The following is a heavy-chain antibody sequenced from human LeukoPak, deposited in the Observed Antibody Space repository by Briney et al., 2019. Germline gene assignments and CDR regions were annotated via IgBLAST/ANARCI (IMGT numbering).Heavy chain of an antibody. CDR2: INSDGSST. Sequence: GGSLRLSCAASGFTFSSYWMHWVRQAPGKGLVWVSRINSDGSSTSYADSVKGRFAISRDNAKNTLYLQMNSLRVEDTGVYYCVSGYCTNGVCQVGAGFNWGQGTLVTVSS. CDR3: VSGYCTNGVCQVGAGFN. CDR1: GFTFSSYW. D-gene: IGHD2-8*01. V-gene: IGHV3-74*01. J-gene: IGHJ4*02.